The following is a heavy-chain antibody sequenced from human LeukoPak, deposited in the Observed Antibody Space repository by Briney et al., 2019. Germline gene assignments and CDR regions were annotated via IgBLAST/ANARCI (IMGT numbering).Heavy chain of an antibody. J-gene: IGHJ6*02. D-gene: IGHD6-13*01. CDR1: GFTFDDYA. CDR2: ISWNSGSI. Sequence: PGRSPRLSCAASGFTFDDYAMHWVRQAPGKGLEWVSGISWNSGSIGYADSVKGRFTISRDNAKSSLYLQMNSLRAEDTALYYCAKDTLAAAGRYYYYGMDVWGQGTTVTVSS. CDR3: AKDTLAAAGRYYYYGMDV. V-gene: IGHV3-9*01.